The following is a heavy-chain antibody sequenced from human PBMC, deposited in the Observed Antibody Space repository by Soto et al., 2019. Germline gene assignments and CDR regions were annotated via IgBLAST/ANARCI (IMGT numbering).Heavy chain of an antibody. D-gene: IGHD3-10*01. CDR1: GFSISTWW. Sequence: VGSLRLSCVTSGFSISTWWLNWVRQAPGRGLEWVSNINHDGSEKYYVDFVKGRFTISRDNAKNTLYLQMNSLRAEDTAVYYCARAKDSITMVRGVTNWFDPWGQGTLVTVSS. CDR3: ARAKDSITMVRGVTNWFDP. J-gene: IGHJ5*02. V-gene: IGHV3-7*02. CDR2: INHDGSEK.